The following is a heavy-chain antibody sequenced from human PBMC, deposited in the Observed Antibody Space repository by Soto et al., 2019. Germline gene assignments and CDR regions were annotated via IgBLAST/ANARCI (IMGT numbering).Heavy chain of an antibody. V-gene: IGHV1-69*01. CDR3: ASWGGDYSHYYYYYGMDV. J-gene: IGHJ6*02. CDR2: IIPIFGTA. D-gene: IGHD2-21*02. CDR1: GGTFSSYA. Sequence: QVQLVQSGAEVKKPGSSVKVSCKASGGTFSSYAISWVRQAPGQGLEWMGGIIPIFGTANYAQKFQGRVTITADESTSTGYMELSSLRSEDTAVYYCASWGGDYSHYYYYYGMDVWGQGTTVTVSS.